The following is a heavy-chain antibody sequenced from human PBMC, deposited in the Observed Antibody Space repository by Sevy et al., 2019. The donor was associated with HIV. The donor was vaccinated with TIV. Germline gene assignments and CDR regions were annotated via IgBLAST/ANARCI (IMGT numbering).Heavy chain of an antibody. CDR3: ARSSFYYDSSGYPAAFDI. D-gene: IGHD3-22*01. CDR1: GFTFSSYS. Sequence: GGSLRLSCAASGFTFSSYSMNWVRQAPGKGLEWVSYISSSSSTIYYADSVKGRFTISRENAKNSLYLQMNSLRAEDTAVYYCARSSFYYDSSGYPAAFDIWGQGTMVTVSS. CDR2: ISSSSSTI. V-gene: IGHV3-48*01. J-gene: IGHJ3*02.